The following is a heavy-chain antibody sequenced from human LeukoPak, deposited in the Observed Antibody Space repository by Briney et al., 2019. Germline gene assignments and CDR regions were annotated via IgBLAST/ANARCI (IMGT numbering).Heavy chain of an antibody. CDR1: GYPIRSGFY. Sequence: KPWETLSLTCVVSGYPIRSGFYWGWIRQPPGKGREWVGSIYHSGSTFYNPSLKSRVTISVDTSKNQFSLGLRSVTAADTAVYYCARHEAEMATILGNYWGQGNLVIVSS. V-gene: IGHV4-38-2*01. CDR2: IYHSGST. D-gene: IGHD5-24*01. CDR3: ARHEAEMATILGNY. J-gene: IGHJ4*02.